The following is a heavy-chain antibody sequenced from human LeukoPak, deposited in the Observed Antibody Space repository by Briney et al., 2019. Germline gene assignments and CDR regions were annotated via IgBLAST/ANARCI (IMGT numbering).Heavy chain of an antibody. CDR3: ARGGTRGYSPVDY. CDR1: GFTFSSYA. D-gene: IGHD5-12*01. V-gene: IGHV3-30-3*01. CDR2: DGSNK. Sequence: GGSLRLSCAASGFTFSSYAMHWVRQAPGKGLEWVAYDGSNKYYADSVKGRFTISRDNSKNTLYLQMNSLRAEDSAVYYCARGGTRGYSPVDYWGQGTLVTVSS. J-gene: IGHJ4*02.